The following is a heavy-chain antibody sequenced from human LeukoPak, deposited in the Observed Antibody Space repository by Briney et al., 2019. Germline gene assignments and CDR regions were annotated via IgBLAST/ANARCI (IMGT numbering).Heavy chain of an antibody. CDR2: IIPIFGTA. V-gene: IGHV1-69*05. D-gene: IGHD2-15*01. J-gene: IGHJ4*02. Sequence: SVKVSCKASGGTFSSYAISWVRQAPGQGLEWMGGIIPIFGTANYAQKFQGRVTITTDESTSTAYMELSSLRSEDTAVYYCARDPGYCSGGSYYSRGPFDYWGQGTLVTVSS. CDR1: GGTFSSYA. CDR3: ARDPGYCSGGSYYSRGPFDY.